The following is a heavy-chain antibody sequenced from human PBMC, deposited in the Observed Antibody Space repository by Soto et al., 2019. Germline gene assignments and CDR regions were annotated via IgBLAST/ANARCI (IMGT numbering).Heavy chain of an antibody. CDR2: INHSGST. CDR1: GGSFCGYY. V-gene: IGHV4-34*01. CDR3: ARGGDVVVPAATDAFDI. J-gene: IGHJ3*02. Sequence: QVQLQQWGAGLLKPSETLSLTCAVYGGSFCGYYWSWIRQPPGKGLEWIGEINHSGSTNYNPSLKSRVTISVETSKNQLSLKLSSVTAADTAVYYCARGGDVVVPAATDAFDIWGQGTMVTVSS. D-gene: IGHD2-2*01.